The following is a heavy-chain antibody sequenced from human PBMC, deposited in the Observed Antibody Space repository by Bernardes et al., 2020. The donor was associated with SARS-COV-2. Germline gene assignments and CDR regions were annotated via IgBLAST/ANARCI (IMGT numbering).Heavy chain of an antibody. CDR1: GGSISSSSYY. Sequence: SETLSLTCTVPGGSISSSSYYWGWIRQPPGRGLEWIGSIYYSGSTYYNPSLKSRVTISVDTSKNQFSLKLSSVTAADTAVYYCAREGARWLPLNRFDYWGQGTLVTVSS. V-gene: IGHV4-39*02. CDR2: IYYSGST. J-gene: IGHJ4*02. D-gene: IGHD5-12*01. CDR3: AREGARWLPLNRFDY.